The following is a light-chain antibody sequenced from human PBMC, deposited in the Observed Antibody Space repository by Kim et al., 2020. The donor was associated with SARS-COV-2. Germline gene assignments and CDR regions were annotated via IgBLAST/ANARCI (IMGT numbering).Light chain of an antibody. CDR2: ENN. J-gene: IGLJ2*01. CDR1: SGSIADY. V-gene: IGLV6-57*04. CDR3: QSYDSSSVV. Sequence: NFMLTQPHSVSESPGKTVTISCTRNSGSIADYVQWYQQRLGSAPTTVIYENNLRPSGVPDRFSGSIDSSSNSASLTISGLKTEDEVDYYCQSYDSSSVVFGGGTQLTVL.